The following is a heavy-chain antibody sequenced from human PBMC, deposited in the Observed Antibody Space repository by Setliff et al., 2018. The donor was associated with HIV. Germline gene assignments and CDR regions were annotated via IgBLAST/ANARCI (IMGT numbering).Heavy chain of an antibody. CDR3: AISTRPY. CDR2: ISGSGGST. V-gene: IGHV3-23*01. D-gene: IGHD6-6*01. CDR1: GFTFSTYA. J-gene: IGHJ4*02. Sequence: HPGGSLRLSCAASGFTFSTYAMSWVRQAPGKGLEWVSAISGSGGSTYYADSVKGRFSISRDNSKNTLYLQMNNLRAEDTAVYYCAISTRPYWGQGTLVTVSS.